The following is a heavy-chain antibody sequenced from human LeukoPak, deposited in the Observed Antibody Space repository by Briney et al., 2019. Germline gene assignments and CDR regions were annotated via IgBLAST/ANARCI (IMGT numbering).Heavy chain of an antibody. V-gene: IGHV4-34*12. CDR1: GGTFSDYY. D-gene: IGHD6-19*01. CDR3: ARTRRSSGWFLDY. Sequence: SETLSLTCAVYGGTFSDYYWSWVRQSPGGGLEWIGEILDSGTANYNPPLKSRVTLSVDTSKNQFSLTLTSVTAADTALYFCARTRRSSGWFLDYWGQGTQVTVSS. J-gene: IGHJ4*02. CDR2: ILDSGTA.